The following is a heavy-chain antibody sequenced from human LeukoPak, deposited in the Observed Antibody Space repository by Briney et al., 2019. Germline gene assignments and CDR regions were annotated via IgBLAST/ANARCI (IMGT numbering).Heavy chain of an antibody. D-gene: IGHD6-13*01. CDR3: ARDPYSSSWYNFDY. CDR2: ISSSSSYI. Sequence: PGGSLRLFCAASGFTFSSYSINWVRQAPGKGLEWVSSISSSSSYIYYADSVKVRFTISRDNAKNSLYLQMNSLRAEDTAVYYSARDPYSSSWYNFDYWGQGTLVTVSS. J-gene: IGHJ4*02. CDR1: GFTFSSYS. V-gene: IGHV3-21*01.